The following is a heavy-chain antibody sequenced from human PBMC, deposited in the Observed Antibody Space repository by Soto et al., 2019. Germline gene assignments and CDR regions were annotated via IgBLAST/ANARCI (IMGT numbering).Heavy chain of an antibody. CDR3: ARGVDSYFDY. D-gene: IGHD3-9*01. Sequence: EVQLVESGGGLVQPGGSLRLSCAASGFTFSSYWMSWVRQPPGKGLEWVSNIKQDGSEKYYVDSVKGRFTISRHNAKNSLYLQMNSLRAEDTAVYYCARGVDSYFDYWGQGTLVTVSS. V-gene: IGHV3-7*01. CDR1: GFTFSSYW. CDR2: IKQDGSEK. J-gene: IGHJ4*02.